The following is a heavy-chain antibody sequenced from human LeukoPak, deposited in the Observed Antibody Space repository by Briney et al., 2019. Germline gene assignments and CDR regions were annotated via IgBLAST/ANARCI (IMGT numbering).Heavy chain of an antibody. CDR2: IYYSGST. D-gene: IGHD3-3*01. CDR3: ARRPIEPTYYGFWSGYYYYYYMDV. Sequence: PSETLSLTCTVSGGSISSSSYYWGWIRQPPGKGLEWIGSIYYSGSTYYNPSLKSRVTISVDTSKNQFSLKLSSVTAADTAVYYCARRPIEPTYYGFWSGYYYYYYMDVWGKGTTVTVSS. V-gene: IGHV4-39*07. CDR1: GGSISSSSYY. J-gene: IGHJ6*03.